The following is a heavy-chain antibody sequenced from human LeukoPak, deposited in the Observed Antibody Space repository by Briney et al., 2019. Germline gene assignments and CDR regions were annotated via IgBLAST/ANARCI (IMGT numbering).Heavy chain of an antibody. J-gene: IGHJ5*02. CDR3: AKSGYTGYDQYSSS. V-gene: IGHV3-30*18. D-gene: IGHD5-12*01. CDR2: ISYDGSNK. Sequence: PGGSLRLSCAASGFTFSSYGMHWVRQAPGKGLEWVAVISYDGSNKYYADSVKGRFTISRDNSKNTLYLQMNSLRAEDTAVYYCAKSGYTGYDQYSSSWGQGTLVTVSS. CDR1: GFTFSSYG.